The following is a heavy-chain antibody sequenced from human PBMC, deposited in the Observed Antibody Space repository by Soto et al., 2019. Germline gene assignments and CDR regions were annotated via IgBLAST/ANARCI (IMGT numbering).Heavy chain of an antibody. J-gene: IGHJ5*02. CDR3: AGHLFQGGRRRFDP. D-gene: IGHD3-16*01. CDR2: INHSGST. Sequence: SETLSLTCAVYGGSFSGYYWSWIRQPPGKGLEWIGEINHSGSTNYNPSLKSRVTISVDTSKNQFSLKLSSVTAADTAVYYCAGHLFQGGRRRFDPWGQGTLVTVSS. CDR1: GGSFSGYY. V-gene: IGHV4-34*01.